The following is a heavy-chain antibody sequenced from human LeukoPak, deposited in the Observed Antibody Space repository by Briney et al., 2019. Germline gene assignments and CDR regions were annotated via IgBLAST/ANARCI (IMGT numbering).Heavy chain of an antibody. CDR3: ATGSSYYLN. J-gene: IGHJ4*02. CDR1: GFTFSDFY. Sequence: GGSLRLSCAASGFTFSDFYMSWLRQAPGKGLEWVSYISSSGTTISFADSVKGRFTISRDNAKNSLYLQMNSLRAEDTAVYYCATGSSYYLNWGQGTLVIVSS. CDR2: ISSSGTTI. V-gene: IGHV3-11*01. D-gene: IGHD3-22*01.